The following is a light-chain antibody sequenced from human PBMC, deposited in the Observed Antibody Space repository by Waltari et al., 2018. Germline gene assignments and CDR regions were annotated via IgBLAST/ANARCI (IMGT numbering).Light chain of an antibody. CDR3: MLSYSGVCM. V-gene: IGLV7-46*01. CDR1: TGPVTSGHN. Sequence: QAVVTQEPSLTVSPGGTVTLTCGSSTGPVTSGHNSYWFQQKPGQSPRTLIFDTAKKHSWNPARFSASLLGGKAALTLSGAQPEDEAEYFCMLSYSGVCMFGGGTQVTVL. J-gene: IGLJ3*02. CDR2: DTA.